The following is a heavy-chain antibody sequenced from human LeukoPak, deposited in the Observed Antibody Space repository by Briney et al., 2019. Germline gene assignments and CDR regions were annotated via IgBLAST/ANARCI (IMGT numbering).Heavy chain of an antibody. CDR1: GGSFSGYY. CDR3: ARHFRPAAADYYYYYYMDV. D-gene: IGHD6-13*01. Sequence: SETLSLTCAAYGGSFSGYYWSWIRQPPGKGLEWIGEINHSGSTNYNPSLKSRVTISVDTSKNQFSLKLSSVTAADTAVYYCARHFRPAAADYYYYYYMDVWGKGTTVTVSS. V-gene: IGHV4-34*01. CDR2: INHSGST. J-gene: IGHJ6*03.